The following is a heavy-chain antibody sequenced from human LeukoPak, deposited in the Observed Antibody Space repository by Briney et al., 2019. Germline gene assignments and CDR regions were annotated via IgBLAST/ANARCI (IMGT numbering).Heavy chain of an antibody. CDR1: GFILSNYA. J-gene: IGHJ6*02. CDR2: ISGSGDSS. V-gene: IGHV3-23*01. Sequence: GGSLRLSCAASGFILSNYAMSWVRQAPGEGLEWVSGISGSGDSSYYADSVKGRFTISRDNSGNTLYLQMNSLRAEDTAVYYCAKDLYGFYAMDVWGQGTTVTVSS. CDR3: AKDLYGFYAMDV. D-gene: IGHD4-17*01.